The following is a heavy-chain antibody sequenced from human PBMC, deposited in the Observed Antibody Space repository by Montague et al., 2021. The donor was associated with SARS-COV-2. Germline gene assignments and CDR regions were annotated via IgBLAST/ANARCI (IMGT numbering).Heavy chain of an antibody. CDR2: IYYNGTT. CDR3: ARERGYQLLSGWFDP. D-gene: IGHD2-2*01. Sequence: SETLSLTCTVSGGSISSYYWSWIRQPPGKGLEWIGYIYYNGTTNYSPSLKGRVSLSVDTSKNQFSLEMNSVTAADTAVYYCARERGYQLLSGWFDPWGQGTLVTVSS. CDR1: GGSISSYY. V-gene: IGHV4-59*01. J-gene: IGHJ5*02.